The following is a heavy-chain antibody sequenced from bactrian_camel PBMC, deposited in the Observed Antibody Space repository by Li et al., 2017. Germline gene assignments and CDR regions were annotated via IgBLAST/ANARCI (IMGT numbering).Heavy chain of an antibody. V-gene: IGHV3S55*01. Sequence: QVQLVESGGGSVQAGGSLTLSCTTSAFTFRDSNMGWYRKAPGKECEMVANIMTDGSTLYADPVKGRFTISQVDAKNVVYLQMDNVKLDDTAMYYCAPDSSPQMGCYWTRGTQVTVS. J-gene: IGHJ4*01. CDR1: AFTFRDSN. CDR3: APDSSPQMGCY. CDR2: IMTDGST. D-gene: IGHD3*01.